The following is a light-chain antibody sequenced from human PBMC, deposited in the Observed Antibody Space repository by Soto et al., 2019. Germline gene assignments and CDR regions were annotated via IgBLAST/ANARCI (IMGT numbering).Light chain of an antibody. CDR3: QQYDYTPYS. Sequence: DIVMTQSPDSLPVSLGERATINCKSSQSLLYSSNNKNYLAWYQQKPGQPPKLLIFWASTRESGVPDRFSGSGSGTDFTLTISRLQAEDVAVYFCQQYDYTPYSVGQGTKLEIK. CDR1: QSLLYSSNNKNY. V-gene: IGKV4-1*01. CDR2: WAS. J-gene: IGKJ2*03.